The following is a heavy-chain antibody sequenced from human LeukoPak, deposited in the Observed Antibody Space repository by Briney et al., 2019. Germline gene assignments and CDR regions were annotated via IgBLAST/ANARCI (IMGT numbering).Heavy chain of an antibody. CDR3: ARLNAQPYYYYYYMDV. V-gene: IGHV5-51*01. J-gene: IGHJ6*03. CDR1: GYSFTSYC. Sequence: GESLKISCKGSGYSFTSYCIGWVRQMPGKGLEWMGIIYPGDPDTRYSPSFQGQVTISADKSISTAYLQWSSLKASDTAMYYCARLNAQPYYYYYYMDVWGKGTTVTVSS. D-gene: IGHD2-2*01. CDR2: IYPGDPDT.